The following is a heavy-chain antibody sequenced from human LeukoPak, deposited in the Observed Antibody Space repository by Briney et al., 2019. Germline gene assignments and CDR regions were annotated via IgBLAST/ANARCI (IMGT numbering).Heavy chain of an antibody. V-gene: IGHV4-59*01. CDR1: GGSISSYY. CDR3: ARDLGYNWFDP. Sequence: PSETLSLTCTVSGGSISSYYWSWIRQPPGKGLEWIGYIYYSGSTNYNPSLKSRVTISVDTSKNQFSLKLSSVTAVDTAVYYCARDLGYNWFDPWGQGTLVTVSS. CDR2: IYYSGST. J-gene: IGHJ5*02.